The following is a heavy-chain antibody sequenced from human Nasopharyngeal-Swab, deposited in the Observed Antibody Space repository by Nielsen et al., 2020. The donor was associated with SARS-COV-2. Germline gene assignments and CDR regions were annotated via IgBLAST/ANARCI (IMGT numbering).Heavy chain of an antibody. CDR1: GYTFTTSG. V-gene: IGHV1-18*01. CDR2: ISAYNGNT. D-gene: IGHD1-26*01. Sequence: ASVKVSCQASGYTFTTSGISCVRQSPGQGLEWMGWISAYNGNTNYAQKLQGRVTMTTDTSTSTAYMDLRSLRSDDTALYYCARVGADHPIDYWGQGTLVTVSS. CDR3: ARVGADHPIDY. J-gene: IGHJ4*02.